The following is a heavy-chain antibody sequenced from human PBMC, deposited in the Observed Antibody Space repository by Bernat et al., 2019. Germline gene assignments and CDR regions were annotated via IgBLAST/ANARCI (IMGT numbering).Heavy chain of an antibody. CDR1: GFTFSSYV. CDR2: ISSDGIST. V-gene: IGHV3-64*01. D-gene: IGHD2-15*01. CDR3: VRGGRSGYCSGGSCFRIDS. J-gene: IGHJ4*02. Sequence: EVRLVESGGGLVQPGGSLRLSCAASGFTFSSYVMYWVRQAPGEGLEYVSAISSDGISTYYSNSMKGRFTISRDNSKNTLYLQMGSLRAEDMAVYYCVRGGRSGYCSGGSCFRIDSWGQGTLVTVSS.